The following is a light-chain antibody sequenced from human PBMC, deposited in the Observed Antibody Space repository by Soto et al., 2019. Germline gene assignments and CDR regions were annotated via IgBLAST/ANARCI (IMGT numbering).Light chain of an antibody. CDR3: QQTNSMPVT. Sequence: DIQMIQSPSSLSASVGDRVTIACRASHSVRTYLNWYQQKPGKAPKLLICAASSLQSGVPSRFSGSGSGTDFTLTISSLQPEDFATYFCQQTNSMPVTFGQGTRLEIK. CDR2: AAS. J-gene: IGKJ5*01. V-gene: IGKV1-39*01. CDR1: HSVRTY.